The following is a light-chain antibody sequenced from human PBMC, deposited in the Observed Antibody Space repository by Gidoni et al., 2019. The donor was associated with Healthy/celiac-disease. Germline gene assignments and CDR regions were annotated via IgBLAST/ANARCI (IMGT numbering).Light chain of an antibody. V-gene: IGKV3-20*01. Sequence: EIVLTQSPGTPSLSPGERATLSCRASQSVSSSYLSWYQQKPGQAPRLLIYGASSRATGIPDGFSGGGYGKDFTLTISRREPEDFAVYYGQQYGSSPQTFXXXTKVEIK. CDR2: GAS. CDR3: QQYGSSPQT. J-gene: IGKJ1*01. CDR1: QSVSSSY.